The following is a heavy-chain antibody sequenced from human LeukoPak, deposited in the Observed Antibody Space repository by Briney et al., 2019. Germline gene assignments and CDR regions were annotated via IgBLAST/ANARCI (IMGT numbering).Heavy chain of an antibody. CDR1: GFTFSSYA. Sequence: GGSLRLSCAASGFTFSSYAMHWVRQAPGKGLEWVAVISYDGSNKYYADSVKGRFTISRDNSKNTLYLQMNSLRAEDTAVYYSASQMDTAMRHWGQGTLVTVSS. J-gene: IGHJ4*02. D-gene: IGHD5-18*01. CDR3: ASQMDTAMRH. CDR2: ISYDGSNK. V-gene: IGHV3-30-3*01.